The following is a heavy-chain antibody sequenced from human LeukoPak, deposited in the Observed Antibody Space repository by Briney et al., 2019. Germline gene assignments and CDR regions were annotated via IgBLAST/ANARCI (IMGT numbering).Heavy chain of an antibody. J-gene: IGHJ5*02. CDR1: GGSFSGYY. D-gene: IGHD5-18*01. CDR3: AKYSYGYPNWFDP. V-gene: IGHV4-34*01. CDR2: INHSGST. Sequence: KPSETLSLTCAVYGGSFSGYYWSWLRQPPGKGLEWIGEINHSGSTNYNPSLKSRVTISVDTSKNQFSLKLSSVTAADTAVYYCAKYSYGYPNWFDPWGQGTLVTVSS.